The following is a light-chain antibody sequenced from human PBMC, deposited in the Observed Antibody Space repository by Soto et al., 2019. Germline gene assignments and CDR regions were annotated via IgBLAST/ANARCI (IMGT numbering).Light chain of an antibody. V-gene: IGKV1-39*01. CDR3: QHSYNVPRT. J-gene: IGKJ4*01. Sequence: DIQMTQSPSSLSASVGDRVTITCRASQSISTYLNWYHQKPGKAPKLLIYAASSLQSGVPSRFSGSGSGTDFALPISSLQPEEYATYYCQHSYNVPRTFVGGTKVEIK. CDR1: QSISTY. CDR2: AAS.